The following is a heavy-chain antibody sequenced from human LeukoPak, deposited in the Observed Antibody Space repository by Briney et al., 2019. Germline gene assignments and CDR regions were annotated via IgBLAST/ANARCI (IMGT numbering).Heavy chain of an antibody. D-gene: IGHD3-10*01. CDR1: VDIHSTNSAA. J-gene: IGHJ3*02. Sequence: SQTLSLTRAISVDIHSTNSAAWKWIRQSPSRGLEWLGRTYHRFKWYNDYAVSVKSRIIINPDTSKNQFSLQFNSVTPEDAAIYYCAKHRGSDAFDIWGQRTMVTVSS. V-gene: IGHV6-1*01. CDR2: TYHRFKWYN. CDR3: AKHRGSDAFDI.